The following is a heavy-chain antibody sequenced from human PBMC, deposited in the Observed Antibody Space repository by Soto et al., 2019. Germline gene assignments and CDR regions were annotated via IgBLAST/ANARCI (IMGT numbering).Heavy chain of an antibody. CDR1: GYSLTSYG. CDR3: AREYCSSASCYGPDF. V-gene: IGHV1-18*01. D-gene: IGHD2-2*01. J-gene: IGHJ4*02. Sequence: ASVKVSCKASGYSLTSYGISWVRQAPGQGLEWMGWISGHDGNTKYTQKIQGRVKVTTDTSTSTAYTDLRSLRSDDTAVYYCAREYCSSASCYGPDFWGQGTLVTVSS. CDR2: ISGHDGNT.